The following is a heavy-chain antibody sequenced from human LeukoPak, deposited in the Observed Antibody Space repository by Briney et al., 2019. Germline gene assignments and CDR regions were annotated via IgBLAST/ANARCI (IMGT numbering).Heavy chain of an antibody. V-gene: IGHV3-23*01. CDR1: GFTFSSYA. CDR3: AIPLYDYVGGSYRYEPWAMNY. J-gene: IGHJ4*02. D-gene: IGHD3-16*02. Sequence: GGSLRLSCAASGFTFSSYAMSWVRQAPGKGLEWVSAISGSGGSTYCADSVKGRFTISRDNSKNTLYLQMNSLRAEDTAVYYCAIPLYDYVGGSYRYEPWAMNYWGQGTLVTVSS. CDR2: ISGSGGST.